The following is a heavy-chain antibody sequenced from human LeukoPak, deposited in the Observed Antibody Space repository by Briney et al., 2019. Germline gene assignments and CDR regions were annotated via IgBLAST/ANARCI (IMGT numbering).Heavy chain of an antibody. J-gene: IGHJ4*02. Sequence: QPGGSLRLSCAASGLTFSSYSMNWVRQAPGKGLEWVSYISSSSSTIYYADSVKGRFTISRDNAKNSLYLQMNSLRAEDTAVYYCARVGDSSGWQYYLDYWGQGTLVTVSS. CDR2: ISSSSSTI. V-gene: IGHV3-48*01. CDR1: GLTFSSYS. D-gene: IGHD6-19*01. CDR3: ARVGDSSGWQYYLDY.